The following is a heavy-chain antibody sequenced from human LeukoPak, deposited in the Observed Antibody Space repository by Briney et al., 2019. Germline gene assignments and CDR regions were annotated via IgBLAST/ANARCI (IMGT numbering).Heavy chain of an antibody. CDR1: GGTFSSYA. V-gene: IGHV1-69*13. D-gene: IGHD3-3*01. Sequence: SVKVSCKXSGGTFSSYAISWVRQAPGQGLEWMGGIIPIFGTANYAQKFQGRVTITADESTSTAYMELSSLRSEDTAVYYCASGGVVIQSSSYFDYWGQGTLVTVSS. CDR3: ASGGVVIQSSSYFDY. J-gene: IGHJ4*02. CDR2: IIPIFGTA.